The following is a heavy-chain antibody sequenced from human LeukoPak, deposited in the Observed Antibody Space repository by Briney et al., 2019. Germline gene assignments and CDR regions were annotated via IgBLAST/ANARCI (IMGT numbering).Heavy chain of an antibody. J-gene: IGHJ4*02. CDR2: IYHSGST. V-gene: IGHV4-30-2*01. Sequence: SQTLSLTCAVSGGSISSGGYSWSWLRQPPGKGLEWIGYIYHSGSTYYNPPLKSRVTISVDRSKNQFSLKLSSVTAADTAVYYCARGLRWFDYWGQGTLVTVSS. CDR1: GGSISSGGYS. D-gene: IGHD4-17*01. CDR3: ARGLRWFDY.